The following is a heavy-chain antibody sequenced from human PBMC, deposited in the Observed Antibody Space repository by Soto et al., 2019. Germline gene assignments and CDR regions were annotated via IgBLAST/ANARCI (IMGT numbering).Heavy chain of an antibody. Sequence: ASVKVSCKASGYTFTSYAMHWVRQAPGQRLEWMGWINAGNGNTKYSQMFQGRVTITRDTSASTAYMELSSLRAEDTAVYYCAKDQRTIFITMIVVLAFDIWGQGTMVTVSS. CDR2: INAGNGNT. V-gene: IGHV1-3*01. CDR3: AKDQRTIFITMIVVLAFDI. CDR1: GYTFTSYA. J-gene: IGHJ3*02. D-gene: IGHD3-22*01.